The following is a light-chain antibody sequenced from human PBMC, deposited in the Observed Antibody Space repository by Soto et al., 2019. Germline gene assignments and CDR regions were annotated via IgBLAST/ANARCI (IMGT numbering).Light chain of an antibody. V-gene: IGLV1-40*01. Sequence: QSVLTQPPSVSGAPGQRVTISCTGSSSNIGAGYDVHWYQQRPGTAPKLLIFGNTNRPSGVPDRFSGSKSGTSASLAITGLQAEDEGDYYCQSYDSTLSARYVFGTGTQLTVL. J-gene: IGLJ1*01. CDR1: SSNIGAGYD. CDR3: QSYDSTLSARYV. CDR2: GNT.